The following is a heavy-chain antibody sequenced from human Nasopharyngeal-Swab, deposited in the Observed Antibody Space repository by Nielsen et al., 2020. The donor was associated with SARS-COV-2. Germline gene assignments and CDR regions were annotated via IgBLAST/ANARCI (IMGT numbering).Heavy chain of an antibody. J-gene: IGHJ5*02. V-gene: IGHV4-34*01. Sequence: RQAPGKGLEWIGEINHSGSTNYNPPLKSRVTISVDTSKNQFSLKLSSVTAADTAVYYCARGSLRRYCSSTSCYASSWFDPWGQGTLVTVSS. D-gene: IGHD2-2*01. CDR3: ARGSLRRYCSSTSCYASSWFDP. CDR2: INHSGST.